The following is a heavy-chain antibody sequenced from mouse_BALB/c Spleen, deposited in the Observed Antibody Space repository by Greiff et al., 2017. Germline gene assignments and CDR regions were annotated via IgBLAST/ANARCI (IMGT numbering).Heavy chain of an antibody. Sequence: GGGLVQPKGSLKLSCAASGFTFNTNAMNWVRQAPGKGLEWVARIRSKSNNYATYYADSVKDRFTISRDDSQSMLYLQMNNLKTEDTAMYYCVRMTPYAMDYWGQGTSVTVSS. CDR1: GFTFNTNA. J-gene: IGHJ4*01. V-gene: IGHV10S3*01. CDR2: IRSKSNNYAT. CDR3: VRMTPYAMDY.